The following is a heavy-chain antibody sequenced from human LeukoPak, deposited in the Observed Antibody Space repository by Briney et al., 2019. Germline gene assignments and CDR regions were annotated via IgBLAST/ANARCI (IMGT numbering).Heavy chain of an antibody. CDR1: GFTFSSCG. V-gene: IGHV3-21*01. J-gene: IGHJ4*02. D-gene: IGHD1-14*01. Sequence: GGPLRLSCAASGFTFSSCGYNWVRQAPGKGLECGSSMGPTGTDRYYADSVRGRFTISRDNAKNSMYLQMDSLRDEDTAVYYCATETIGRHYDYWGQGTLLTVSS. CDR2: MGPTGTDR. CDR3: ATETIGRHYDY.